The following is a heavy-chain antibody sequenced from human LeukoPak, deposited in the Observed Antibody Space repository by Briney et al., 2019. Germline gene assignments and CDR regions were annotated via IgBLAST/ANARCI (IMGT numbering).Heavy chain of an antibody. J-gene: IGHJ5*02. CDR1: GYTFTSCD. CDR2: MNPNSGNT. D-gene: IGHD5-12*01. CDR3: ARAQSYSGYDPAGWFDP. V-gene: IGHV1-8*01. Sequence: ASVKVSCKASGYTFTSCDINWVRQATGQGLEWMGWMNPNSGNTGYAQKFQGRVTMTRNTSISTAYMELSSLRSEDTAVYYCARAQSYSGYDPAGWFDPWGQGTLVTVSS.